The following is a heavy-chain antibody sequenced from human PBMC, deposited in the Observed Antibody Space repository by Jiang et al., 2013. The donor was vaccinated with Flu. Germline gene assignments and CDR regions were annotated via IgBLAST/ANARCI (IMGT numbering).Heavy chain of an antibody. D-gene: IGHD3-10*01. CDR1: GGSFSGYY. CDR2: INHSGST. Sequence: LLKPSETLSLTCAVYGGSFSGYYWSWIRQPPGKGLEWIGEINHSGSTNYNPSLKSRVTISVDTSKNQFSLKLSSVTAADTAVYYCAREYYYGSGSYAYFDYWGQGTLVTVSS. CDR3: AREYYYGSGSYAYFDY. J-gene: IGHJ4*02. V-gene: IGHV4-34*01.